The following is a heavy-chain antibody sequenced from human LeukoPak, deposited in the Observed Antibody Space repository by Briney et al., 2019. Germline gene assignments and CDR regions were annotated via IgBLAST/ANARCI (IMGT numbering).Heavy chain of an antibody. CDR1: GGSISITSYY. Sequence: PSETLSLTCTVSGGSISITSYYWGWIRQPPGKGLEWIGSMYSSGSTYYNPSLKSRVTISVDTSKNQFPLKLSSVTAADTAVYYCARGPPDCSSTSCYAFDAFDIWGQGTMVTVSS. CDR2: MYSSGST. D-gene: IGHD2-2*01. J-gene: IGHJ3*02. CDR3: ARGPPDCSSTSCYAFDAFDI. V-gene: IGHV4-39*06.